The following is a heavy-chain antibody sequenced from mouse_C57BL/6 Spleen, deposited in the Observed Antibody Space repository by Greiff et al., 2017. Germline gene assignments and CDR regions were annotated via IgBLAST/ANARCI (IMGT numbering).Heavy chain of an antibody. D-gene: IGHD1-1*01. Sequence: EVQLQQSGPELVKPGASVKIPCKASGYTFTDYNMDWVKQSHGKSLEWIGDINPNNGGTIYNQKFKGKATLTVDKSSSTAYMGLRSLTSEDTAVYYCARRGITTVVVPFDYWGQGTTLTGSS. CDR1: GYTFTDYN. J-gene: IGHJ2*01. CDR3: ARRGITTVVVPFDY. CDR2: INPNNGGT. V-gene: IGHV1-18*01.